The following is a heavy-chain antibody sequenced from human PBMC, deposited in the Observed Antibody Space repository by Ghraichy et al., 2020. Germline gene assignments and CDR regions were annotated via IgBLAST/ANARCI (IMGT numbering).Heavy chain of an antibody. CDR2: ITSSGKFI. CDR3: ARASAVVRFYYYAAMDV. J-gene: IGHJ6*02. Sequence: SLRLSCAVSGFTLSDYSINWVRQAPGKGLEWISYITSSGKFISYADSVKGRFTVSRDNAKKTLYLQMNSLRGEDTAVYYCARASAVVRFYYYAAMDVWGQGTTVTVSS. D-gene: IGHD4-23*01. V-gene: IGHV3-48*01. CDR1: GFTLSDYS.